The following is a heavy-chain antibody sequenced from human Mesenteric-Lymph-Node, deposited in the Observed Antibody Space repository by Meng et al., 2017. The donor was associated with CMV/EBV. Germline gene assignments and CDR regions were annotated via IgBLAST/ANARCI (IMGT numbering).Heavy chain of an antibody. CDR2: IKSKTDGATT. D-gene: IGHD3-3*01. Sequence: GESLKIFCAASGFTFKSYWMRRVRQAPGKGLEWVGRIKSKTDGATTDYAAPAKGRFTISRDDSKNTLYLQMNSLKTEDTAVYYCTTVFGRSPPFHYWGQGTLVTVSS. J-gene: IGHJ4*02. V-gene: IGHV3-15*01. CDR1: GFTFKSYW. CDR3: TTVFGRSPPFHY.